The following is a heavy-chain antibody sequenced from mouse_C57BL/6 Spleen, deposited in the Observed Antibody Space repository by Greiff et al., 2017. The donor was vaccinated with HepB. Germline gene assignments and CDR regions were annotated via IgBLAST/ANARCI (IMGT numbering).Heavy chain of an antibody. V-gene: IGHV1-64*01. D-gene: IGHD4-1*01. CDR3: ARGANWWYFDV. Sequence: QVQLKESGAELVKPGASVKLSCKASGYTFTSYWMHWVKQRPGQGLEWIGMIHPNSGSTNYNEKFKSKATLTVDKSSSTAYMQLSSLTSEDSAVYYCARGANWWYFDVWGTGTTVTVSS. J-gene: IGHJ1*03. CDR2: IHPNSGST. CDR1: GYTFTSYW.